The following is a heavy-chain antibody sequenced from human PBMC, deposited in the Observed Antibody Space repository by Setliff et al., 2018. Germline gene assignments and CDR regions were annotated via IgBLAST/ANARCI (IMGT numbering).Heavy chain of an antibody. CDR2: MYYSGDT. V-gene: IGHV4-59*08. D-gene: IGHD1-1*01. CDR1: GGSVRGYY. J-gene: IGHJ4*02. CDR3: ARTGTYRYFDY. Sequence: PSETLSLTCTVSGGSVRGYYWSWIRQPPGKGLEWIGYMYYSGDTNYNPSLKSRVTISVDTSKNQFSLRLTSVTAADTAVYYCARTGTYRYFDYWGQGALVTVSS.